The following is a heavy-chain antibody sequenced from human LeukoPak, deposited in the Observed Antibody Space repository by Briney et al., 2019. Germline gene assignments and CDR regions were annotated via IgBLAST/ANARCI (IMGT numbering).Heavy chain of an antibody. CDR1: GYTFTSYG. CDR3: ASHSGYDYWFDP. V-gene: IGHV1-18*01. J-gene: IGHJ5*02. CDR2: ISAYNGNT. D-gene: IGHD5-12*01. Sequence: ASVKVSCKASGYTFTSYGLSWVRQAPGQGLEWMGWISAYNGNTNYAQKLQGRVTMTTDTSTSTAYMELRSLRSDDTAVYYCASHSGYDYWFDPWGQGTLVTVSP.